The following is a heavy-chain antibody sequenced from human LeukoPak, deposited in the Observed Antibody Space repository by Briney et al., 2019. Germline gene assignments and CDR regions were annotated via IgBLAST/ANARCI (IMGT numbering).Heavy chain of an antibody. CDR2: INPNSGGT. D-gene: IGHD5-24*01. CDR1: GYTFTGYY. J-gene: IGHJ4*02. V-gene: IGHV1-2*02. CDR3: ARDAGYNAFCDY. Sequence: GSVKVSCKASGYTFTGYYMHWVRRAPGQGLEGMGWINPNSGGTNYAQKLQGRLTMTRDTSISTAYMELSRLRSDDTAVYYCARDAGYNAFCDYWGQGTLVTVSS.